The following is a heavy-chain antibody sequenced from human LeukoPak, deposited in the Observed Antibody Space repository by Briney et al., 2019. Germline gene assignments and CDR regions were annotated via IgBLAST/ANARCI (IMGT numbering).Heavy chain of an antibody. V-gene: IGHV1-18*01. CDR1: GYTFTSYG. CDR3: ARGPPKVTMIVVQTGEYYFDY. J-gene: IGHJ4*02. CDR2: ISAYNGNT. D-gene: IGHD3-22*01. Sequence: ASVKVSCKASGYTFTSYGISWVRQAPGQGLECMGWISAYNGNTNYAQKLQGRVTMTTDTSTSTAYMELRSLRSDDTAVYYCARGPPKVTMIVVQTGEYYFDYWGQGTLVTVSS.